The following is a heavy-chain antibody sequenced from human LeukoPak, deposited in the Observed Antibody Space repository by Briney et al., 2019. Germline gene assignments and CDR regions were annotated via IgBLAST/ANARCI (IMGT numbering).Heavy chain of an antibody. CDR2: IDHRGTH. V-gene: IGHV4-34*01. J-gene: IGHJ4*02. CDR3: ARTIVGPGTSYFDL. D-gene: IGHD1-26*01. CDR1: GVSFSDDY. Sequence: PSETLSLACAVSGVSFSDDYWNWIRQPPGKGLEWLGEIDHRGTHEYGPSLKSRVTMSVDTSTNQFSLRLTSVTAADTAVYFCARTIVGPGTSYFDLWGQGSLVTVSS.